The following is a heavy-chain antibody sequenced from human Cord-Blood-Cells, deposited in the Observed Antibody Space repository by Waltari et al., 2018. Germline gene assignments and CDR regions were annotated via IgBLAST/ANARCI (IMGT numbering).Heavy chain of an antibody. CDR2: INHSGST. CDR3: ARGSIFWSGYYDY. Sequence: QVQLQQWGAGLLKPSETLSLTCAVYGGSFSGYYWSWIRQPPGKGLEWIGEINHSGSTNYNPSLKSRVTISVDTSKNQFSLKLSSVTAADTAVYYCARGSIFWSGYYDYWGQGTLVTVSS. J-gene: IGHJ4*02. CDR1: GGSFSGYY. D-gene: IGHD3-3*01. V-gene: IGHV4-34*01.